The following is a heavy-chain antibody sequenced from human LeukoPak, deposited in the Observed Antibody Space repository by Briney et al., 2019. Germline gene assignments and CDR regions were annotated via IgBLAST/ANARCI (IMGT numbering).Heavy chain of an antibody. CDR3: AKDVGGTNFHYMDV. V-gene: IGHV3-23*01. J-gene: IGHJ6*03. CDR2: ISGSGEST. Sequence: GGSLRLSCATSGFTFSSSAMSWVRQAPGKGLEWVSAISGSGESTYYEDSVKGRFTISRDNSKNTVHVQMNSLRAEDTAVYYCAKDVGGTNFHYMDVWGKGTTVIVSS. CDR1: GFTFSSSA. D-gene: IGHD2-2*01.